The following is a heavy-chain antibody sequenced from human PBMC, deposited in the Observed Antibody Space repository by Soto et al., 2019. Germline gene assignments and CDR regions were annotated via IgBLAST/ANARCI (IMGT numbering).Heavy chain of an antibody. D-gene: IGHD6-6*01. J-gene: IGHJ6*03. CDR1: GFTLSGYA. V-gene: IGHV3-64*01. Sequence: EVQLAESWGGLAQPGGSLRLSCAASGFTLSGYAMDWVRQAPGKGLEYVSGISSNGVGTYYANSVQVRFTISRDNSKSAVYLQMGSRRPEDMAVYYCARRARPDFYYMDYWGKGTTVTVSS. CDR2: ISSNGVGT. CDR3: ARRARPDFYYMDY.